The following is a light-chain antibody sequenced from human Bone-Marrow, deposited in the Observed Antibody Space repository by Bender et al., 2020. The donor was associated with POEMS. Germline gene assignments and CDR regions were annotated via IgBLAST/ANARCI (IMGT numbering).Light chain of an antibody. Sequence: QSALTQPASVSGSPGQSITISCTGTSSDFGTYNLVSWYQHHPGKAPKAMIFEVNKRPSGVSNRFFGSKSGNTASLTISGLQAEDEADYYCSSYAGSNGVVFGGGTKLTVL. J-gene: IGLJ2*01. V-gene: IGLV2-23*02. CDR1: SSDFGTYNL. CDR3: SSYAGSNGVV. CDR2: EVN.